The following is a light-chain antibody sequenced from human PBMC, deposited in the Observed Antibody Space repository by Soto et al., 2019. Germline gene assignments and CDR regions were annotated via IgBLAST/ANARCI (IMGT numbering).Light chain of an antibody. CDR3: CSYTSSSTLGV. CDR1: STDIGRYNY. J-gene: IGLJ3*02. CDR2: DVT. V-gene: IGLV2-14*03. Sequence: QAASVSGSPGQSITISCTGTSTDIGRYNYVSWYQQHPGKAPKLIIYDVTTRPSGVSNRFSGSKSGNTASLTISGLQAEDEADYYCCSYTSSSTLGVFGGGTKLTVL.